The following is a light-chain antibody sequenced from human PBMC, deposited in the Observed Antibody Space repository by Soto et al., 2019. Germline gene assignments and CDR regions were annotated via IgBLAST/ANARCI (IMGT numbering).Light chain of an antibody. J-gene: IGLJ1*01. V-gene: IGLV2-14*01. CDR1: SSDIGGYNY. Sequence: QSALTQPASVSGSPGQSITISCTGTSSDIGGYNYVSWYQQHPGKAPKLLIYAVTSRPSGVSFRFSGSKSGNTASLTISGLHAEDEADYYCCSYTSSTTYVFGPGTKVTVL. CDR2: AVT. CDR3: CSYTSSTTYV.